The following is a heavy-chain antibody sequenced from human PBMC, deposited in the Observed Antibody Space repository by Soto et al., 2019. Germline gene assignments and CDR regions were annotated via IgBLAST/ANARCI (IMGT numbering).Heavy chain of an antibody. CDR2: MNPSTGNT. J-gene: IGHJ5*02. V-gene: IGHV1-8*01. D-gene: IGHD6-19*01. Sequence: QVQLVQSGAEVKKPGASVKVSCKASGYTFTSYDIIWVRQATGQGLEWMGWMNPSTGNTDSAEKFQGRLPMTRNTSISTVYMELSSLSFEDTAVYYCARGRIIGAGGFDPGGQGTLVTVSS. CDR3: ARGRIIGAGGFDP. CDR1: GYTFTSYD.